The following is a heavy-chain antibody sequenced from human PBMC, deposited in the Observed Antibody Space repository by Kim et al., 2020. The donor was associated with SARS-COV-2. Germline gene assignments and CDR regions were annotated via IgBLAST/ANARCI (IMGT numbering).Heavy chain of an antibody. CDR2: IIPMSGKA. Sequence: SVKVSCKASGGTFSGLAINWVRQAPGQRLEWMGGIIPMSGKANYTQKFQGRVTMTADESTSTAYMELRSLRFDDTAVYYCASPWAPGRYWGQGTLVTDS. CDR1: GGTFSGLA. D-gene: IGHD3-10*01. J-gene: IGHJ4*02. CDR3: ASPWAPGRY. V-gene: IGHV1-69*13.